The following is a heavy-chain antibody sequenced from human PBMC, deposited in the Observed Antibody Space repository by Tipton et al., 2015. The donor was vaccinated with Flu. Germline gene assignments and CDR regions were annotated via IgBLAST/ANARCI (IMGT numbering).Heavy chain of an antibody. Sequence: TLSLTCAVYGGSFSGYYWSWIRQPPGKGLEWIGEINHSGSTNYNPSLKGRVTISVDTSKNQFSLKLSSVTAADTAVYYCARGPPMILYYYYYYGMDVWGQGTTDTVSS. CDR3: ARGPPMILYYYYYYGMDV. D-gene: IGHD3-22*01. V-gene: IGHV4-34*01. J-gene: IGHJ6*02. CDR2: INHSGST. CDR1: GGSFSGYY.